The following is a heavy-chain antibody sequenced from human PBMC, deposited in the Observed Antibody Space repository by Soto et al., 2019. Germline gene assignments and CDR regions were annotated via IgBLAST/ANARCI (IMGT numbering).Heavy chain of an antibody. Sequence: GGSLSLSCAASGFTFTDYYMSWIRQAPGGGLEWVSYISGSSGDTNYADSVKGRFTISRDNAKNSLYLQMNGPRAEDSSVYYCVKGVRQLDFWGRGTLVTVSS. CDR2: ISGSSGDT. CDR1: GFTFTDYY. V-gene: IGHV3-11*06. CDR3: VKGVRQLDF. D-gene: IGHD1-1*01. J-gene: IGHJ4*02.